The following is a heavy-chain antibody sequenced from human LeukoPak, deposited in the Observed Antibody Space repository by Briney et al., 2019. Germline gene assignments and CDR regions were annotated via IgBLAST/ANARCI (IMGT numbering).Heavy chain of an antibody. CDR2: INHSGST. V-gene: IGHV4-34*01. J-gene: IGHJ4*02. CDR3: ARDHYGSGLYDY. CDR1: GGSFSGYY. Sequence: SETLSLTCAVYGGSFSGYYWSWIRQPPGKGLEWIGEINHSGSTNYNPSLKSRVTISVDTSKNQFSLKLSSVTAADTAVYYCARDHYGSGLYDYWGQGTLVTVSS. D-gene: IGHD3-10*01.